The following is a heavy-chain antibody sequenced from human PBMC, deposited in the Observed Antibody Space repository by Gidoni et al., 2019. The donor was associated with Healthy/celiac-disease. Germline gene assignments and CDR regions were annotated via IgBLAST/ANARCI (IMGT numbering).Heavy chain of an antibody. CDR2: INSEGSST. CDR1: GFTFSSYW. J-gene: IGHJ4*02. D-gene: IGHD4-4*01. V-gene: IGHV3-74*01. Sequence: EVQLVESGGGLVQPGGSLRLSCAASGFTFSSYWMHWVRQAPGKGLVWVSRINSEGSSTSYADSVKGRFTISRDNAKNTLYLQMNSLRAEDTAVYYCASDDYSNYLGDYWGQGTLVTVSS. CDR3: ASDDYSNYLGDY.